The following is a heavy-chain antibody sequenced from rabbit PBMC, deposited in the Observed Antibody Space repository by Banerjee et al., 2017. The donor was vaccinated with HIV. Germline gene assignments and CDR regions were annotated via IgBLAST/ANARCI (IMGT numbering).Heavy chain of an antibody. D-gene: IGHD6-1*01. CDR3: ARRDSNAVYGYVL. V-gene: IGHV1S40*01. CDR2: IYTGDGNT. CDR1: GFSFSSYYY. Sequence: QSLEESGGDLVKPGASLTLTCTASGFSFSSYYYMCWVRQAPGKGLEWITCIYTGDGNTHYASWARGRFTISKTSSTTVTLQLTSLTAADTATYFCARRDSNAVYGYVLWGPGTLVTVS. J-gene: IGHJ4*01.